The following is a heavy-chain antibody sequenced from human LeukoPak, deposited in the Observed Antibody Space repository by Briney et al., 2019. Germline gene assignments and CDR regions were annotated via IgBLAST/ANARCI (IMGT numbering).Heavy chain of an antibody. CDR2: IYHSGST. CDR1: GYSISSGYS. V-gene: IGHV4-38-2*02. CDR3: ARGGGEVVATIDY. D-gene: IGHD5-12*01. J-gene: IGHJ4*02. Sequence: SETVSLSCTATGYSISSGYSWGWIRQPPGKGLEWIGSIYHSGSTYYNPSLKSRVTISIDTSKNQFSLKLSSVTAADTAVYYCARGGGEVVATIDYWGQGTLVTVSS.